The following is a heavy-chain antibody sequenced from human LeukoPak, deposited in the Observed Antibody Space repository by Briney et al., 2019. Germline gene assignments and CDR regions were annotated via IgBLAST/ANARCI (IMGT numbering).Heavy chain of an antibody. CDR2: ISSSGSTI. J-gene: IGHJ5*02. V-gene: IGHV3-48*03. CDR1: GFTFSSYE. Sequence: GGSLRLSCAASGFTFSSYEMNWVRQAPGKGLEWVSYISSSGSTIYYADSVKGRFTISRDNAKNSLYLQMNSLRAEDTAVYYCARARTGVATTRGVWFDPWGQGTLVTVSS. D-gene: IGHD5-12*01. CDR3: ARARTGVATTRGVWFDP.